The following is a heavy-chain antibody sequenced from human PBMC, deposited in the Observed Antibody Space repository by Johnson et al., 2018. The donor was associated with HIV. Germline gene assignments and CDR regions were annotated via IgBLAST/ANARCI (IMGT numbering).Heavy chain of an antibody. CDR1: GFTFNDHG. CDR2: IYSGGST. D-gene: IGHD6-19*01. V-gene: IGHV3-NL1*01. Sequence: QEQLVESGGGVVRPGGSLRLSCAVSGFTFNDHGMSWVRQAPGKGLEWVSVIYSGGSTYYADSVKGRFTISRDNSKNTLYLQMNSLRAEDTAVYYCAKELALYSSGYGGDAFDIWGQGTMVTVSS. CDR3: AKELALYSSGYGGDAFDI. J-gene: IGHJ3*02.